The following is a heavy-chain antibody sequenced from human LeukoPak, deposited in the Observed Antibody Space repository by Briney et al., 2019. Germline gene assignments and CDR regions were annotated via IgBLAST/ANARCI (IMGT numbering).Heavy chain of an antibody. CDR2: INPNSGGT. CDR3: ARVRGLRYFDWLFSAFDY. CDR1: GYIFTGYY. V-gene: IGHV1-2*02. Sequence: ASVKVSCKASGYIFTGYYMHWVRQAPGQGLEWMGWINPNSGGTNYAQKFQGRVTMTRDTSISTAYMELSRLRSDDTAVYYCARVRGLRYFDWLFSAFDYWGQGTLVTVSS. D-gene: IGHD3-9*01. J-gene: IGHJ4*02.